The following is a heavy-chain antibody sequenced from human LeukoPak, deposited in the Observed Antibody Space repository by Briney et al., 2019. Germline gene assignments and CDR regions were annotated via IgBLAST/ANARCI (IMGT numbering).Heavy chain of an antibody. CDR3: ARVVSSTNTDAFDI. CDR2: INPNSGGT. J-gene: IGHJ3*02. Sequence: ASVKVSCKASGYTFTGYYMHWVRQAPGQGLEWMGWINPNSGGTNYAQKFQGRVTMTRDTSTSTVYMELSSLRSEDTAVYFCARVVSSTNTDAFDIWGQGTMVTVSS. D-gene: IGHD2-2*01. V-gene: IGHV1-2*02. CDR1: GYTFTGYY.